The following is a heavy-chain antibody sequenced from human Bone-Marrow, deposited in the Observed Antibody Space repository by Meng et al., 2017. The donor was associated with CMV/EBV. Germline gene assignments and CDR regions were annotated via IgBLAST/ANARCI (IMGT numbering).Heavy chain of an antibody. CDR2: IYSGGST. V-gene: IGHV3-53*01. CDR3: ARDRLPAADYYYFGMDV. Sequence: GGSLRLSCAASGFTVSRHYMNWVRQAPGKGLEWVSVIYSGGSTYYADSAKGRFTISRDNPKNTLYLQMNGLRADDTAVYYCARDRLPAADYYYFGMDVWGQGTTVTVSS. D-gene: IGHD2-2*01. J-gene: IGHJ6*02. CDR1: GFTVSRHY.